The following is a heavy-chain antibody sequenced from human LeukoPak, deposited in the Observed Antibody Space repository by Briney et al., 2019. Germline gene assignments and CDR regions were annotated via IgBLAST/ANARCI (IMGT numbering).Heavy chain of an antibody. CDR2: IIPIFGTA. D-gene: IGHD2-15*01. J-gene: IGHJ4*02. V-gene: IGHV1-69*05. Sequence: SVKVSCKASGGTFSSYAISWVRQAPGQGLEWMGRIIPIFGTANYAQKFQGRVTITTDESTSTAYMELSSLRSEDTAVYYRARDDVVVVAATGAFDYWGQGTLVTVSS. CDR1: GGTFSSYA. CDR3: ARDDVVVVAATGAFDY.